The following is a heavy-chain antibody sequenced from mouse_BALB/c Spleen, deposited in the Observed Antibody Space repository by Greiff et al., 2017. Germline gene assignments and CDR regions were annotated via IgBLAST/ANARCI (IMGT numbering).Heavy chain of an antibody. CDR2: INPGSGGT. D-gene: IGHD2-2*01. Sequence: QVQLKESGAELVRPGTSVKVSCKASGYAFTNYLIEWVKQRPGQGLEWIGVINPGSGGTNYNEKFKGKATLTADKSSSTAYMQLSSLTSDDSAVYFCARRYYGYDGSWFAYWGQGTLVTVSA. J-gene: IGHJ3*01. CDR3: ARRYYGYDGSWFAY. V-gene: IGHV1-54*01. CDR1: GYAFTNYL.